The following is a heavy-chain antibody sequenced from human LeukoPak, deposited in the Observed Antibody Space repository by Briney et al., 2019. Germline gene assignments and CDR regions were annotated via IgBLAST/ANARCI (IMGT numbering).Heavy chain of an antibody. V-gene: IGHV4-30-4*01. CDR2: IYYSGST. Sequence: SETLSLTCAVSGGSLSSGDYYWGWIRQPPGKGLEWIGYIYYSGSTYYNPSLKSRATISVDTSKNQFSLKLSSVTAADTAVYYCAYGTDSSGYPLDYWGQGTLVTVSS. CDR3: AYGTDSSGYPLDY. J-gene: IGHJ4*02. D-gene: IGHD3-22*01. CDR1: GGSLSSGDYY.